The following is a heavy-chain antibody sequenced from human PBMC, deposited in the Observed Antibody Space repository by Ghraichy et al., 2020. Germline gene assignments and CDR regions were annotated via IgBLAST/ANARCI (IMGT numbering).Heavy chain of an antibody. D-gene: IGHD3-3*01. Sequence: LSLTCAASGFTFSSYSMNWVRQAPGKGLEWVSSISSSSSYIYYADSVKGRFTISRDNAKNSLYLQMNSLRAEDTAVYYCARALEYYDFWSGYQPLGWFDPWGQGTLVTVSS. V-gene: IGHV3-21*01. CDR2: ISSSSSYI. J-gene: IGHJ5*02. CDR1: GFTFSSYS. CDR3: ARALEYYDFWSGYQPLGWFDP.